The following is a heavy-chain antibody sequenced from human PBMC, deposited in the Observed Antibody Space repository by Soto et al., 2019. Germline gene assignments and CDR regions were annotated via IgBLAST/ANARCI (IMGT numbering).Heavy chain of an antibody. CDR2: INSDESVT. CDR3: ARAGYGSGSYHFDY. CDR1: GFTFSNCW. V-gene: IGHV3-74*01. Sequence: EVQLVESGGGLVQSGGSLRLSCAASGFTFSNCWMHWVRQAPGKGLVWVSRINSDESVTGYADSVKGRFTSSRDNAKNTLYLQMNSLRDEDTAVYYCARAGYGSGSYHFDYWGQGTLVIVSS. D-gene: IGHD3-10*01. J-gene: IGHJ4*02.